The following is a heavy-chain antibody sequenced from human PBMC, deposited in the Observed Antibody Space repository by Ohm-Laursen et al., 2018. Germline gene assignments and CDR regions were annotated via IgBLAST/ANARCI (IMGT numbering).Heavy chain of an antibody. V-gene: IGHV3-15*05. CDR2: IKSDMYGGTA. CDR1: GLTFNNAW. J-gene: IGHJ4*02. CDR3: TTGSDY. Sequence: SLRLSCAASGLTFNNAWMNWVRQAPGKGLEWVGRIKSDMYGGTADYVAPVKGRFTISRDDSKNTLYLQMNSLKTEDAAVYYCTTGSDYWGQGTLVTVSA.